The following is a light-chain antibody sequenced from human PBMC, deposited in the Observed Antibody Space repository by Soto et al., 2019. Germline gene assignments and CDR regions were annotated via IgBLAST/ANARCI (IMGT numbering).Light chain of an antibody. CDR3: QQYGSSPMT. CDR1: QSVSSNY. CDR2: GAS. J-gene: IGKJ1*01. V-gene: IGKV3-20*01. Sequence: EIVLTQSPGTLSLSPGERATFSCRASQSVSSNYLAWYQQKPGQAPRLVIYGASSRATGIPDRFSGSGSGTDFTLTVSRLEPEDFAVYYCQQYGSSPMTFAQGTKVEIK.